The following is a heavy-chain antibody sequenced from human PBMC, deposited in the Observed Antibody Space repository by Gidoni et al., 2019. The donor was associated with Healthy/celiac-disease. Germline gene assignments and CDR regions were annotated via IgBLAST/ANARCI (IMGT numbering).Heavy chain of an antibody. D-gene: IGHD3-10*01. CDR2: IYPGDSDT. Sequence: EVQLVQSGAEVKKPGESLKISCKGSVYSFTSSWIGWVRQMPGKGLEWMGIIYPGDSDTRYSPSFQGQVTISADKSISTAYLQWSSLKASDTAMYYCARRITMVRGVNDAFDIWGQGTMVTVSS. V-gene: IGHV5-51*01. J-gene: IGHJ3*02. CDR1: VYSFTSSW. CDR3: ARRITMVRGVNDAFDI.